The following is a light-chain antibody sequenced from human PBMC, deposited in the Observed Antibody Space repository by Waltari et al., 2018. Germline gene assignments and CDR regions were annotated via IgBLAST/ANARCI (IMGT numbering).Light chain of an antibody. Sequence: DIQMTQSPSTLSALVGDRVTITCRASQTINNWLAWYQQKPGKAPKLLIYDVSSLESGVPSRFSGSGSGTEFTLTISSLQPDDFATYYCQQYNSYSYTFGQGTKLEIK. CDR3: QQYNSYSYT. CDR1: QTINNW. J-gene: IGKJ2*01. V-gene: IGKV1-5*01. CDR2: DVS.